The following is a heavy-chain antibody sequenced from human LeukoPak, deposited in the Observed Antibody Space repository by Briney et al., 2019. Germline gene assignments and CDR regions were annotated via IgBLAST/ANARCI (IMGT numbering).Heavy chain of an antibody. V-gene: IGHV3-11*01. CDR1: GFTFSDYY. CDR2: ISGSGNTI. D-gene: IGHD2-21*01. Sequence: PGGSLRLSCAASGFTFSDYYITWIRQAPGKGLEWVSHISGSGNTIYYADSVKGRFTISRDNAKNSLYLQMNSLRAEDTAVYYCVRALVMGDGMDVWGQGTTVTVSS. CDR3: VRALVMGDGMDV. J-gene: IGHJ6*02.